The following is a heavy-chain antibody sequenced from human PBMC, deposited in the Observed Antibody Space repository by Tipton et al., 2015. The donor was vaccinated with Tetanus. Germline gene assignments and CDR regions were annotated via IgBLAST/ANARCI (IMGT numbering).Heavy chain of an antibody. Sequence: QSGAEVKKPGASVKVSCKASGYTFTSYGISWVRQAPGQGLEWMGWISAYNGNTNYAQKLQGRVTMTTDTSTSTAYMELRSLRSDHTAVYYWAGTLRSYYYYYGMDVWGQGTTVTVSS. CDR3: AGTLRSYYYYYGMDV. CDR1: GYTFTSYG. J-gene: IGHJ6*02. D-gene: IGHD2-15*01. CDR2: ISAYNGNT. V-gene: IGHV1-18*01.